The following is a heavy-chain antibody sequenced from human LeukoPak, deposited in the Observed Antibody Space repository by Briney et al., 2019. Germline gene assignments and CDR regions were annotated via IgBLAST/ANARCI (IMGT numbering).Heavy chain of an antibody. J-gene: IGHJ5*02. D-gene: IGHD2-2*01. CDR2: IYNSGNT. V-gene: IGHV4-59*08. Sequence: SETLSLTCTVSGGSINSYYWTWIRQPPGKGLEWIGNIYNSGNTNYNPSLKSRVTISVDTSKNQFSLKLSSVTAADTAVYYCARGIVVVPAAKRNWFDPWGQGTLVTVSS. CDR3: ARGIVVVPAAKRNWFDP. CDR1: GGSINSYY.